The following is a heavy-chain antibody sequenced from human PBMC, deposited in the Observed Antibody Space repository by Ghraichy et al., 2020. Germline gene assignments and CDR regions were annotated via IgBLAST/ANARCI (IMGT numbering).Heavy chain of an antibody. V-gene: IGHV1-2*04. CDR2: INPNSGGT. Sequence: ASVKVSCKASGYTFTGYYMHWVRQAPGQGLEWMGWINPNSGGTNYAQKFQGWVTMTRDTSISTAYMELSRLRSDDTAVYYCARSKQESYPTMDYWGQGTLVTVSS. CDR1: GYTFTGYY. J-gene: IGHJ4*02. CDR3: ARSKQESYPTMDY. D-gene: IGHD1-26*01.